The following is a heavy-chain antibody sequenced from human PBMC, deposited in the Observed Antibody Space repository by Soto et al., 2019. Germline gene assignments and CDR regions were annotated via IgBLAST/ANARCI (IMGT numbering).Heavy chain of an antibody. V-gene: IGHV4-34*01. CDR1: GGSFSGYY. Sequence: SETLSLTCAVYGGSFSGYYWSWIRQPPGKGLEWIGEINHSGSTNYNPSPKSRVTISVDTSKNQFSLKLTSVTAADTAVYYCARGPRGSGYLNSVTYYYYGMDVWGQGTTVTVSS. CDR2: INHSGST. CDR3: ARGPRGSGYLNSVTYYYYGMDV. J-gene: IGHJ6*02. D-gene: IGHD3-3*01.